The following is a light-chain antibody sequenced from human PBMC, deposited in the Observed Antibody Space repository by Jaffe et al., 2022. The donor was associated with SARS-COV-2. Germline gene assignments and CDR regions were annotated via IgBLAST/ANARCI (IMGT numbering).Light chain of an antibody. Sequence: EIVMTQSPATLSVSPGESATLSCRASQSVSSNLAWYQQKPGQAPRLLIYGAFTRATGVPARFSGSGSGTDFTLTISSLQSEDFAVYYCQQYNNWPPLTFGGGTKVEIK. CDR1: QSVSSN. CDR2: GAF. CDR3: QQYNNWPPLT. V-gene: IGKV3-15*01. J-gene: IGKJ4*01.